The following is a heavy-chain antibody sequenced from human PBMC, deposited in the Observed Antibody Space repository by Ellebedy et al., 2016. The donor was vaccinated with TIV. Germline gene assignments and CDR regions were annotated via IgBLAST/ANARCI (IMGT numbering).Heavy chain of an antibody. Sequence: MPGGSLRLSCTVSGGSITSRSFYWGWIRQHPGKGLEWIGSINYSGSTYYNPSLKSRVTISVDTSKNQFSLKLSSVTAADTAVYYCARRGVGVTSSRFDYWGQGSLVTVSS. D-gene: IGHD6-6*01. CDR1: GGSITSRSFY. V-gene: IGHV4-39*01. J-gene: IGHJ4*02. CDR2: INYSGST. CDR3: ARRGVGVTSSRFDY.